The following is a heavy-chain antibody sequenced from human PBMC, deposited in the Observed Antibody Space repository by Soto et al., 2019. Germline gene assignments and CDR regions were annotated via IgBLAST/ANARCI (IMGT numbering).Heavy chain of an antibody. Sequence: QGQLVQSGAEVKKPGASVKVSCKASGYTFTSFGITWVRQAPGQGLEWMGWISTYNGKANYAQKLQGRVTVPRDTSTNTAYMELRSLRSNDTAVYYCAKDGYGNNDGDALHIWGQGTMVTVSS. D-gene: IGHD4-4*01. J-gene: IGHJ3*02. V-gene: IGHV1-18*04. CDR1: GYTFTSFG. CDR2: ISTYNGKA. CDR3: AKDGYGNNDGDALHI.